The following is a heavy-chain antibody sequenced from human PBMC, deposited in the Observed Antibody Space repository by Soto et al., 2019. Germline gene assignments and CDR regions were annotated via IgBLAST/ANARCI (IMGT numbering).Heavy chain of an antibody. CDR3: VHSYRDDTSYYYLFDY. CDR1: GFSLSLHGVG. V-gene: IGHV2-5*02. Sequence: QITLKESGPTLVKPTQTLTLTCTFSGFSLSLHGVGVGWIRQPPGKALEWLALIYWDGDQRYSPSLKSRLTITKDTSKNQVVLTMTNVDPVDTATYYCVHSYRDDTSYYYLFDYWGQGTLVTVSS. CDR2: IYWDGDQ. J-gene: IGHJ4*02. D-gene: IGHD3-22*01.